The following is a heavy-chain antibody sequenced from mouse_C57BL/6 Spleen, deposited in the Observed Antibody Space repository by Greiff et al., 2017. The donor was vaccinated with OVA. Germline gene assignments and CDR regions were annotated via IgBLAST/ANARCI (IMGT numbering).Heavy chain of an antibody. J-gene: IGHJ3*01. D-gene: IGHD1-1*01. CDR3: ARQDYYAYPLAY. CDR2: IWSDGST. Sequence: VKLMESGPGLVAPSQSLSMTCTVSGFSLTSYGVHWVRQPPGKGLEWLVVIWSDGSTTYNSALKSRLSISKDNSKSQVFLKMNSLQTDDTAMYYCARQDYYAYPLAYWGQGTLVTVSA. V-gene: IGHV2-6-1*01. CDR1: GFSLTSYG.